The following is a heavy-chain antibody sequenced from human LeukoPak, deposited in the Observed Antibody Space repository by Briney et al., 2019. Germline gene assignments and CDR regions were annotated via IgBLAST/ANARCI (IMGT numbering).Heavy chain of an antibody. CDR2: IRYDGSNK. D-gene: IGHD2-2*01. V-gene: IGHV3-30*02. CDR3: AKARYQLLWTFDY. Sequence: GGSLRLSCAASGFTFSSYGMHWVRQAPGKGLEWVAFIRYDGSNKYYADSVKGRFTISRDNSKNTLYLQKNSLRAEDTAVYYCAKARYQLLWTFDYWGQGTLVTVSS. CDR1: GFTFSSYG. J-gene: IGHJ4*02.